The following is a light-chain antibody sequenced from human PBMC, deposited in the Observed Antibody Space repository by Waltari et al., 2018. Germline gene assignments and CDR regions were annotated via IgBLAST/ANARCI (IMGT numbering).Light chain of an antibody. Sequence: SYDLTQSPSVSVSPGQTARITCPGDKLGDQYANWYQQKAGQSPVLVIYQDTKRPLGIPGRFSGSSSGNTATLTISGTQSLDEADYFCQVWDTTTAVFGGGTKVTVL. CDR2: QDT. CDR3: QVWDTTTAV. V-gene: IGLV3-1*01. J-gene: IGLJ3*02. CDR1: KLGDQY.